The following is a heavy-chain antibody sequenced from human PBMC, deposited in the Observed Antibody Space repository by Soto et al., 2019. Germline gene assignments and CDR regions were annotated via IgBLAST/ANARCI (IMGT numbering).Heavy chain of an antibody. J-gene: IGHJ4*02. V-gene: IGHV3-48*01. Sequence: GGSLRLSCAASGFTFSTYSMNWVRQAPGKGLEWVSYISSSSSTIFYTDSVKGRFTISRDNSKNTLYLQMNSLRAEDTAVYYCAKGPKWELLGTFDYWGQGTLVTVSS. CDR1: GFTFSTYS. CDR3: AKGPKWELLGTFDY. CDR2: ISSSSSTI. D-gene: IGHD1-26*01.